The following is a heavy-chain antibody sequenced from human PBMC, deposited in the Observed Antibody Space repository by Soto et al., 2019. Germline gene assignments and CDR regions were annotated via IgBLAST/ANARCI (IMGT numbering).Heavy chain of an antibody. V-gene: IGHV4-59*01. Sequence: SETLSLTCTVSGGSISSYYWSWIRQPPGKGLEWIGYIYYSGSTNYNPSLKSRVTISVDTSKNQFSLKLSSVTAADTAVYYCARGGGVVVVFDPWGQGTLVTVSS. D-gene: IGHD2-15*01. CDR2: IYYSGST. J-gene: IGHJ5*02. CDR1: GGSISSYY. CDR3: ARGGGVVVVFDP.